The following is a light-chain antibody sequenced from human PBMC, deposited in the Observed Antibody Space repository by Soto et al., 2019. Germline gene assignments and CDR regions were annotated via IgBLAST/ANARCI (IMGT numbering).Light chain of an antibody. CDR1: QSISSSY. Sequence: EIVLTQSPGTLSLSPGERATLSCRASQSISSSYLTWYQHKPGQAPRLLIYGASSKATGIPDRFSGSGSGPDFTLTIRRLEPEDFSVSYCQQYGSSSYTFGQGTQLEIK. V-gene: IGKV3-20*01. CDR3: QQYGSSSYT. CDR2: GAS. J-gene: IGKJ2*01.